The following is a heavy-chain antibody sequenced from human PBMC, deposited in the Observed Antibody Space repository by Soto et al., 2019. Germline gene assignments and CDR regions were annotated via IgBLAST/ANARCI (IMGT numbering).Heavy chain of an antibody. V-gene: IGHV3-23*01. CDR1: GFDFSGYA. J-gene: IGHJ4*02. Sequence: VQLMESGGGLVQPGGCLRLSCAASGFDFSGYAMSWVRQAPGKGLEWVSAITNGGGGRRDYADSVQGRFTISRDNSQNTLYLQMNSLRAEDTAAYYCAKFKGEVITNYHCDHWGQGTLVTVSS. CDR3: AKFKGEVITNYHCDH. D-gene: IGHD3-16*02. CDR2: ITNGGGGRR.